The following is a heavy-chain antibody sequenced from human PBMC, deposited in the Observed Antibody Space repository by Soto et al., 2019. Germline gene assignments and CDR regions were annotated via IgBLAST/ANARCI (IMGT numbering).Heavy chain of an antibody. V-gene: IGHV3-33*01. CDR1: GFTFSSYG. J-gene: IGHJ4*02. D-gene: IGHD2-15*01. CDR2: IWYDGSNK. CDR3: ARDEGIVVVVAATYPDY. Sequence: QVQLVESGGGVVQPGRSLRLSCAASGFTFSSYGMHWVRQAPGKGLEWVAVIWYDGSNKYYADSVKGRFTISRDNSKNTLYLQMNSLRAEDTAVYYCARDEGIVVVVAATYPDYWGQGTLVTVSS.